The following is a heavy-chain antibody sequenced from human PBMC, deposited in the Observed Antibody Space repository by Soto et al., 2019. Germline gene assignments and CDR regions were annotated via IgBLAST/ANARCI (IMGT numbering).Heavy chain of an antibody. CDR1: CVPLSRGWYF. Sequence: PSETLSPTCTVSCVPLSRGWYFWGWVPPHPGKGLEWIGYISSSGTTYYNPSLKSHFTIFVDTSKNQFSLTLNSVTAADTAVFYCARSGMIRGPLLFEHWGPGRLVTVSS. CDR2: ISSSGTT. D-gene: IGHD3-10*01. J-gene: IGHJ4*02. CDR3: ARSGMIRGPLLFEH. V-gene: IGHV4-31*01.